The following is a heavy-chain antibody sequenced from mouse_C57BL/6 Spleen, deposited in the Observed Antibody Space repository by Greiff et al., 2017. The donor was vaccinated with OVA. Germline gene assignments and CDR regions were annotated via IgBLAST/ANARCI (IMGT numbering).Heavy chain of an antibody. CDR3: SREGLFAY. J-gene: IGHJ3*01. Sequence: QVQLQQPGAELVRPGTSVKLSCKASGYTFTSYWMPWVKQRPGQGLEWIGVIDPAYSYTNYNQKFKGKATLTVDKSSSTTYMQLSSLTSEDSAVYYCSREGLFAYWGQGTLVTVSA. V-gene: IGHV1-59*01. CDR1: GYTFTSYW. D-gene: IGHD3-3*01. CDR2: IDPAYSYT.